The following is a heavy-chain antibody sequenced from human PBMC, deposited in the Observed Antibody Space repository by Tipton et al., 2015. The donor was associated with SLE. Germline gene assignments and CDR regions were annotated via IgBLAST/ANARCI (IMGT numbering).Heavy chain of an antibody. Sequence: TLSLTCAVYGGSLSGHFWSWIRQPPGKGLEWIGDINHSGSTNYNPSLKSRVTISVDTSKNQFSLKLSSVTAADTAVYYCAGGVGSRYFDYWGQGTLVTVSS. CDR2: INHSGST. J-gene: IGHJ4*02. D-gene: IGHD1-26*01. CDR1: GGSLSGHF. V-gene: IGHV4-34*01. CDR3: AGGVGSRYFDY.